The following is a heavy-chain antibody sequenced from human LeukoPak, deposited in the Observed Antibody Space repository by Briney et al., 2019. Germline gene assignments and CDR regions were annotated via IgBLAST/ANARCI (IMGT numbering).Heavy chain of an antibody. Sequence: GGSLGLSCAASGFTFSSYAMSWVRQAPGKGLEWVSAISGSGGSTYYADSVKGRFTISRDNSKNTLYLQMNSLRAEDTAVYYCAKDVVVVPTYFDYWGQGTLVTVSS. CDR1: GFTFSSYA. CDR2: ISGSGGST. CDR3: AKDVVVVPTYFDY. V-gene: IGHV3-23*01. D-gene: IGHD2-2*01. J-gene: IGHJ4*02.